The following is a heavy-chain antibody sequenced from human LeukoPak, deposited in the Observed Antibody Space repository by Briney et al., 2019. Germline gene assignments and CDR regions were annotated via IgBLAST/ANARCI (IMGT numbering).Heavy chain of an antibody. D-gene: IGHD3-10*01. CDR3: ARDYYYGSGSYLK. V-gene: IGHV3-7*01. CDR1: GFTFTNYW. CDR2: IKPDGSEK. Sequence: PGGSLRLSCAASGFTFTNYWMGWVRQAQGKGLEWVANIKPDGSEKYYVDSVKGRFTISRDNAKNSLYLQMNSLRAEDTAVYYCARDYYYGSGSYLKWGQGTLVTVSS. J-gene: IGHJ4*02.